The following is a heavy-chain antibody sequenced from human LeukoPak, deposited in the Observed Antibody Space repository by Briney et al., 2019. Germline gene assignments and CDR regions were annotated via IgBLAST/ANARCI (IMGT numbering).Heavy chain of an antibody. J-gene: IGHJ4*02. D-gene: IGHD6-13*01. CDR1: GGSISSNSYY. CDR3: AREGDWYSRSWNPFDF. Sequence: TSETLSLTCTVSGGSISSNSYYWGWIRQPPGKGLEWIGTIYYSGSTYYNPSLKSRVTMSLHTSKNQFSLKLTSVTAADTAVYYCAREGDWYSRSWNPFDFWGQGTLVTVSS. CDR2: IYYSGST. V-gene: IGHV4-39*07.